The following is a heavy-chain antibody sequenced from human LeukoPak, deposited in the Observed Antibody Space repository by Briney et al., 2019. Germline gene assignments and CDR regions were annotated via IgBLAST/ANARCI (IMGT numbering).Heavy chain of an antibody. CDR1: GFTFSNYF. D-gene: IGHD2-21*02. V-gene: IGHV3-21*01. J-gene: IGHJ4*02. CDR3: ARGLCGGDCYSD. CDR2: ISSTSSYI. Sequence: GGSLRLSCAASGFTFSNYFMNWVRQAPGKGLEWVSAISSTSSYIYYADSVKGGFTISRDNAKNSLYLQMNSLRAEDTAAYYCARGLCGGDCYSDWGQGTLVTVSS.